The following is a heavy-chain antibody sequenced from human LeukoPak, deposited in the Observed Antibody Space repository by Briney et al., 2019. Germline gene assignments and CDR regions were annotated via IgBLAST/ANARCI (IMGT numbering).Heavy chain of an antibody. Sequence: SGTLSLTCAVSGGSISSSNWWSWVRQPPGKGLEWIGEIYHSGSTNYNPSLKSRVTISVDKSKNQFSLKLSSVTAADTAIYYCAKGAGGFSYYNWFDPWGQGTLVTVSS. V-gene: IGHV4-4*02. D-gene: IGHD5-18*01. CDR3: AKGAGGFSYYNWFDP. J-gene: IGHJ5*02. CDR1: GGSISSSNW. CDR2: IYHSGST.